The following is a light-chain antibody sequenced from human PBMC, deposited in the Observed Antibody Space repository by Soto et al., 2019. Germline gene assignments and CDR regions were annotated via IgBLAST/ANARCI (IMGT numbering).Light chain of an antibody. CDR3: QQYNDCPRT. CDR1: QSVRTI. CDR2: GAF. Sequence: IVKLEGPLTMKENKGERATLSCRASQSVRTISAWYPQKPGQAPTLLIYGAFTRAPGIPARFSGTGSGTEFTLTLSSLQSEDFPLYYFQQYNDCPRTFGQGTKV. V-gene: IGKV3-15*01. J-gene: IGKJ1*01.